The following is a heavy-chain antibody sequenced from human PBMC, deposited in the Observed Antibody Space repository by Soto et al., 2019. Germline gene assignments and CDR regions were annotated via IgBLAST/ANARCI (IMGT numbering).Heavy chain of an antibody. J-gene: IGHJ4*02. CDR2: ITSSSTYT. CDR1: GFTFSDYY. D-gene: IGHD6-13*01. CDR3: ARGRTSAALEGAY. Sequence: LRLSCAAAGFTFSDYYMSWIRQAPGKGLEWVSYITSSSTYTNYADSVKGRFTISRDNAKNSLYLQMNSLRAEDTAVYYCARGRTSAALEGAYWGQGTLVTVSS. V-gene: IGHV3-11*06.